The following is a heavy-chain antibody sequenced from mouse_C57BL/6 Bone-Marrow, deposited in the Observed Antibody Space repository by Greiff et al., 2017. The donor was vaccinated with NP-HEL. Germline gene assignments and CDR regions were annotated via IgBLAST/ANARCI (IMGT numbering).Heavy chain of an antibody. CDR1: GFSLTSYG. Sequence: VQLQQSGPGLVQPSQSLSITCTVSGFSLTSYGVHWVRQSPGKGLEWLGVIWSGGSTDYNAAFITRLSIRKDNSKSKVFFKTNRLQADDTAIYYYARKGRAPYAMDYWGQGTSVTVSS. CDR2: IWSGGST. CDR3: ARKGRAPYAMDY. V-gene: IGHV2-2*01. D-gene: IGHD3-1*01. J-gene: IGHJ4*01.